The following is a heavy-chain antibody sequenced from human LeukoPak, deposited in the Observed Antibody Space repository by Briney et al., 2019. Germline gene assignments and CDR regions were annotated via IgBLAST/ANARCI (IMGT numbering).Heavy chain of an antibody. D-gene: IGHD5-18*01. CDR2: ISYDGTNK. J-gene: IGHJ4*02. CDR3: ARETRGYSYGTFDY. Sequence: GGSLRLSCAASGFTFSSCAMHWVRQAPGKGLEWVAVISYDGTNKYYADSVKGRFTISRDNAKNSLHLQMNSLRAEDTAVYYCARETRGYSYGTFDYWGQGTLVTVSS. CDR1: GFTFSSCA. V-gene: IGHV3-30-3*01.